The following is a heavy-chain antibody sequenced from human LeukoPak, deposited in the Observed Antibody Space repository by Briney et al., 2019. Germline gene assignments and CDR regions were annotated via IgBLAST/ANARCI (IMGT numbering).Heavy chain of an antibody. D-gene: IGHD1-26*01. CDR2: INPNSGGT. J-gene: IGHJ4*02. CDR1: GYTFTGYY. CDR3: ARDSGSYYYYFDY. V-gene: IGHV1-2*02. Sequence: RASVKVSCKASGYTFTGYYMHWVRQAPGQGLEWMGWINPNSGGTNYAQKFQGRVTMTRETSISTAYMELSRLRSDDTAVYYCARDSGSYYYYFDYWGQGTLVTVSS.